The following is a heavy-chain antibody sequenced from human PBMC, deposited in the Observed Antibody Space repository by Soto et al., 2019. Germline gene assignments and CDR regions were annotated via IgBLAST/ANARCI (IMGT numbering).Heavy chain of an antibody. CDR1: GYTFTSYD. CDR2: MNPNSGNT. D-gene: IGHD6-13*01. V-gene: IGHV1-8*01. CDR3: ARDIAAAGRDGMDV. J-gene: IGHJ6*02. Sequence: ASVKVSCKASGYTFTSYDINWVRQATGQGLEWMGWMNPNSGNTGYAQKFQGRVTMTRNTSISTAYMELSSLRSEDTAVYYCARDIAAAGRDGMDVWGQGTTVTV.